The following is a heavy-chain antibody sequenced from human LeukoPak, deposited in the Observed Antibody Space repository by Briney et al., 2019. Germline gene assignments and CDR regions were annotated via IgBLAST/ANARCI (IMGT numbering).Heavy chain of an antibody. CDR3: ARRRGIVRFDY. CDR2: IYYSGST. CDR1: GDSISSYY. V-gene: IGHV4-39*01. Sequence: SETLSLTCTVSGDSISSYYWDWIRQPPGEGLEWIGSIYYSGSTYYKPSFKSRVTISVDTSKNQFSLKLSSVTAADTAVYYCARRRGIVRFDYWGQGTLVTVSS. D-gene: IGHD1-26*01. J-gene: IGHJ4*02.